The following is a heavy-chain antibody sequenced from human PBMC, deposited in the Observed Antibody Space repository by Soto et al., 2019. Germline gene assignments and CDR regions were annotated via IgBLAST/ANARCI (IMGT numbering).Heavy chain of an antibody. D-gene: IGHD3-3*01. CDR3: AKVYYDFWSGQTYYMDV. Sequence: GGSLRFSCAASGFTFSSYGMHWVRQAPGKGLEWVAVISYDGSNKYYADSVKGRFTISRDNSKNTLYLQMNSLRAEDTAVYYCAKVYYDFWSGQTYYMDVWGKGTTVTVSS. V-gene: IGHV3-30*18. J-gene: IGHJ6*03. CDR1: GFTFSSYG. CDR2: ISYDGSNK.